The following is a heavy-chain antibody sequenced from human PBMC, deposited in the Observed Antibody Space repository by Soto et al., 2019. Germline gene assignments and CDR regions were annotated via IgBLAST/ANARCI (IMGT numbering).Heavy chain of an antibody. CDR3: ARGIVNGRYVTYFDC. D-gene: IGHD6-19*01. Sequence: EVQLVESGGGLVQPGGSLRLSCTASGFTFSDYNMNWVRQAPGKGLEWVSYVSSSRSFMYYSASVKGRFTVSRDDAKHSLFLPMNSLRAEDTAVYYCARGIVNGRYVTYFDCWGRGNRVTVSS. V-gene: IGHV3-48*01. J-gene: IGHJ4*02. CDR2: VSSSRSFM. CDR1: GFTFSDYN.